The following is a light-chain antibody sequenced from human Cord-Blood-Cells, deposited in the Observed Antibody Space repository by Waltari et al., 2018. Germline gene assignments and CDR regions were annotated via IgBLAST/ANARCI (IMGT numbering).Light chain of an antibody. Sequence: QSALTQPPSVSGSPGQSVTISCTGTSSDVGSYNRVSWYHQPPGPAPKLMIYEVSNRPSGVPDRFSGSKSGNTASLTISGLQAEDEADYYCSSYTSSSTYVFGTGTKVTVL. CDR1: SSDVGSYNR. CDR2: EVS. V-gene: IGLV2-18*02. J-gene: IGLJ1*01. CDR3: SSYTSSSTYV.